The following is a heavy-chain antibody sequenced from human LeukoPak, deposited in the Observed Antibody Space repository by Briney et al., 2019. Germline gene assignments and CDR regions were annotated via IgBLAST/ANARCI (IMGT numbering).Heavy chain of an antibody. Sequence: GASVKVSCKASGYTFTGYYMHWVRQAPGQGLEWMGWINPNSGGTNYAQKFQGRVTMTRDTSISTAYMELRSLRSDDTAVYYCARDRRLSVDIAMAPFDYWGQGTLVTVSS. CDR3: ARDRRLSVDIAMAPFDY. J-gene: IGHJ4*02. CDR2: INPNSGGT. CDR1: GYTFTGYY. V-gene: IGHV1-2*02. D-gene: IGHD5-18*01.